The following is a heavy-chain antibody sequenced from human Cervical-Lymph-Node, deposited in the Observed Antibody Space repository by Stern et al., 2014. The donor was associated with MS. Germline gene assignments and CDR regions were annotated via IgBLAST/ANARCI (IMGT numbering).Heavy chain of an antibody. Sequence: VQLVESGGGVVQPGRSLRLSCAASGFTFSSYGMHWVRPAPGKGLEWVAGISYDGSNKYYADSVKGRFTISRGHSKNTLYLQMNSLRAEDTAVYYCAKDGDYYDPRGGAFDIWGQGTMVTVSS. J-gene: IGHJ3*02. V-gene: IGHV3-30*18. D-gene: IGHD3-22*01. CDR3: AKDGDYYDPRGGAFDI. CDR1: GFTFSSYG. CDR2: ISYDGSNK.